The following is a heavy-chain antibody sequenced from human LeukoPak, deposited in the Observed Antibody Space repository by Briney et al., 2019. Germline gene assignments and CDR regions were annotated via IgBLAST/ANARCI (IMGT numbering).Heavy chain of an antibody. CDR1: GGSISSYY. D-gene: IGHD3-10*01. CDR3: ARGKVQGVIFDY. Sequence: SETQSLTCTVSGGSISSYYWSWIRQPPGNGLEWIGYIYYSGSTNYNPSLKSRVTISVDTSKNQFSLKLSSVTAADTAVYYCARGKVQGVIFDYWGQGTLVTVSS. V-gene: IGHV4-59*01. J-gene: IGHJ4*02. CDR2: IYYSGST.